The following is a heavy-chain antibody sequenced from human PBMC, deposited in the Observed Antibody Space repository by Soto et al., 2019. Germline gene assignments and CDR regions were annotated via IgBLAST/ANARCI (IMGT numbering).Heavy chain of an antibody. CDR2: IYYSGST. Sequence: QVQLQESGPGLVKPSQTLSLTCTVSGGSISSGGYYWSWIRQHPGKGLEWIGYIYYSGSTYYNPSLKSRVTISVDTAKNQFSLKLSSVTAADTAVYYCARGPQYYYDSSGPGSFDYWGQGTLVTVSS. J-gene: IGHJ4*02. CDR3: ARGPQYYYDSSGPGSFDY. V-gene: IGHV4-31*03. D-gene: IGHD3-22*01. CDR1: GGSISSGGYY.